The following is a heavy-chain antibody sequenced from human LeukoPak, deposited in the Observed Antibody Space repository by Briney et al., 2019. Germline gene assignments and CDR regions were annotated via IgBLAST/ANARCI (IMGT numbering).Heavy chain of an antibody. CDR2: ISANTTHT. CDR3: TRGYTSNY. Sequence: GASLKLSCKASGYTFSSYSMNWVRQAPGQGLEWISSISANTTHTYCADSLQGRFTITRDDAKNSLYLQLTSPRADDTAVYYCTRGYTSNYWGQGTLGAVSP. J-gene: IGHJ4*02. CDR1: GYTFSSYS. D-gene: IGHD2-2*01. V-gene: IGHV3-21*01.